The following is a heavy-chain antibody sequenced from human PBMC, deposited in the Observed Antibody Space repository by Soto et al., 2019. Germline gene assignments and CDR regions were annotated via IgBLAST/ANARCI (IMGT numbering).Heavy chain of an antibody. V-gene: IGHV4-59*01. CDR1: GGSITSYY. CDR3: ARRYAGNFDY. Sequence: QVQLQESGPGLVKPSETLSLTCTVSGGSITSYYGRWIRQPPGKGLEWIGYIYYSGSTNYNPSLKSRVTISVDTSKNQFSLKLSSVTAADTAVYYCARRYAGNFDYWGQGTLVTVSS. CDR2: IYYSGST. D-gene: IGHD2-8*01. J-gene: IGHJ4*02.